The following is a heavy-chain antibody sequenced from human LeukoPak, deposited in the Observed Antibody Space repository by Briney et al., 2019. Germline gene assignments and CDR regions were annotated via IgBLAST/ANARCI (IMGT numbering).Heavy chain of an antibody. J-gene: IGHJ4*02. V-gene: IGHV3-48*04. Sequence: GGSLRLSCAASGFTFSSYSMNWLRQAPGKGLEWVSYISSSSTIYYADSVKGRFTISRDNAKNSLYLQMNSLRAEDTAVYYCARAGGYCGRISCPYYFDYWGQGSLVAVSS. CDR3: ARAGGYCGRISCPYYFDY. CDR1: GFTFSSYS. D-gene: IGHD2-15*01. CDR2: ISSSSTI.